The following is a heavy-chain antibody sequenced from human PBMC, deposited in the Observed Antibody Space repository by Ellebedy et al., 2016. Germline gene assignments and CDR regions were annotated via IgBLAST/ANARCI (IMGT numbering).Heavy chain of an antibody. Sequence: GGSLRLSCAASGFTFSTLWMSWVRQSPGKGLEWVANIKDDGSVQNYVDSVKGRFTISRDNSKNTLYLQMNSLRAEDTAVYYCARELGNDYGDLDNWFDPWGQGTLVTVSS. CDR2: IKDDGSVQ. J-gene: IGHJ5*02. CDR3: ARELGNDYGDLDNWFDP. V-gene: IGHV3-7*01. CDR1: GFTFSTLW. D-gene: IGHD4-17*01.